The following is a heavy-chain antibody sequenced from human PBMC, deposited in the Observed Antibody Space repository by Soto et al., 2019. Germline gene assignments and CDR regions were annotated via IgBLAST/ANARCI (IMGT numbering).Heavy chain of an antibody. CDR2: VYHTGRT. Sequence: QVQLQESGPGLVKPSETLSLTCTVSGGSFKSGSYSWSWIRQPPGKGLEWIGYVYHTGRTSYNPSLKSRVSISMDTSKNQFSLKLTSVTAADTAIYFCARLVYDTRLNYMYFDFWGQGTLVTVSS. CDR1: GGSFKSGSYS. CDR3: ARLVYDTRLNYMYFDF. J-gene: IGHJ4*02. V-gene: IGHV4-61*01. D-gene: IGHD3-10*01.